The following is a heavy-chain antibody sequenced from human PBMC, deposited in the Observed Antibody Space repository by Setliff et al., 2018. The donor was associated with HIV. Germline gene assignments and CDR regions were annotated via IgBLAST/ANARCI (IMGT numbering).Heavy chain of an antibody. CDR1: GFSFSSYS. V-gene: IGHV3-48*01. J-gene: IGHJ4*02. CDR2: IFSGSDTA. CDR3: VRDKDWVFDY. D-gene: IGHD3-9*01. Sequence: PGGSLRLSCVASGFSFSSYSMNWVRQTPGKGLEWLSYIFSGSDTADYADSVRGRFTISRDNAKNSLYLQMNSLRAEDTAVYYYVRDKDWVFDYWGQGTLVTVSS.